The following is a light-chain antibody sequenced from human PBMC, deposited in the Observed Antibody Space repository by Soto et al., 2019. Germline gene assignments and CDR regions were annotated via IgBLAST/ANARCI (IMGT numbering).Light chain of an antibody. V-gene: IGKV1-17*01. CDR2: GAS. CDR3: QQLNSYLYT. CDR1: QGITND. Sequence: DIQMTQSPSSLSAYVGDRVTITCRASQGITNDLGWYQQKPGKAPKRLIYGASTLQSGVPSRFSGSGSGTEFTLTISSLQPEDFATYYCQQLNSYLYTFGQGTRLEIK. J-gene: IGKJ5*01.